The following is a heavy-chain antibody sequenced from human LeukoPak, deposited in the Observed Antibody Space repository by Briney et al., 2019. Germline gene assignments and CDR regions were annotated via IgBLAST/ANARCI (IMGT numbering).Heavy chain of an antibody. D-gene: IGHD1-7*01. J-gene: IGHJ3*01. CDR3: ARESGYRDTNYIGNFDF. V-gene: IGHV4-59*11. CDR1: DDSINNHF. Sequence: SETLSLTCTVSDDSINNHFWSWVRQSPGRGLEWIGYIHHSGTTSYNPSLKRRATIFLDASNNKFSLKLASVTAADTAVYFCARESGYRDTNYIGNFDFWGHGILITVSS. CDR2: IHHSGTT.